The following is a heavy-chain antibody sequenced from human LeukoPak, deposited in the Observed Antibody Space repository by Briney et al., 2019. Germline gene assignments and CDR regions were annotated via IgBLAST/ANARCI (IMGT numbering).Heavy chain of an antibody. CDR1: GYTFTSYG. D-gene: IGHD3-10*01. CDR3: ARGLRGPMVRGVIRDWFDP. V-gene: IGHV1-18*01. Sequence: ASVKVSCKASGYTFTSYGISWVRQAPGQGLEWMGWISAYNGNTNHAQKFQGRVTMTTDTSTSTAYMELRSLRSDDTAVYYCARGLRGPMVRGVIRDWFDPWGQGTLVTVSS. CDR2: ISAYNGNT. J-gene: IGHJ5*02.